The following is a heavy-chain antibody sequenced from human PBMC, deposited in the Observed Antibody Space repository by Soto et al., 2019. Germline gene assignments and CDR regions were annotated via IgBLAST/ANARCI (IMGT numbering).Heavy chain of an antibody. V-gene: IGHV3-9*01. Sequence: EVQLVESGGGLVQPGRSLRLSCAASGFTFDDNAMHWVRQSPGKGLEWVSGISWNSGTIAYADSVKGRFTISRDNAKNSLYLQMNRLGAEDTALYFCARDMSLITRAGGGIDDWGQGTLVTVSS. D-gene: IGHD3-22*01. J-gene: IGHJ4*02. CDR1: GFTFDDNA. CDR3: ARDMSLITRAGGGIDD. CDR2: ISWNSGTI.